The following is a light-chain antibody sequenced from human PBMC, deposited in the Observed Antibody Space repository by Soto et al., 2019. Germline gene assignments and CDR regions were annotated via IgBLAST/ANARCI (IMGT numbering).Light chain of an antibody. CDR2: ANN. Sequence: QTALSQPPSLSGPPRQRVTTSRTLSSSNIGAGFSVHWYHHLPGTAPKLLIYANNNRPSGVLDGFPASNSATSAPLATPGLQGEEEAAYYCQCYRRSRRVVFGGGTKVTVL. V-gene: IGLV1-40*02. J-gene: IGLJ2*01. CDR3: QCYRRSRRVV. CDR1: SSNIGAGFS.